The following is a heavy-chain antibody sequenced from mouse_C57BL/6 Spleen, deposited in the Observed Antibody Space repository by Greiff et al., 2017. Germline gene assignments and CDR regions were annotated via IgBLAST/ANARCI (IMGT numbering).Heavy chain of an antibody. CDR2: INPNNGGT. CDR1: GYTFTDYN. V-gene: IGHV1-22*01. J-gene: IGHJ4*01. CDR3: ARRDYYYYGSSHYAMDY. Sequence: VQLQQSGPELVKPGASVKMSCKASGYTFTDYNMHWVKQSHGKSLEWIGYINPNNGGTSYNQKFKGKATLTVNKSSSTAYMELRSLTSEDSAVYYCARRDYYYYGSSHYAMDYWGQGTSVTVSS. D-gene: IGHD1-1*01.